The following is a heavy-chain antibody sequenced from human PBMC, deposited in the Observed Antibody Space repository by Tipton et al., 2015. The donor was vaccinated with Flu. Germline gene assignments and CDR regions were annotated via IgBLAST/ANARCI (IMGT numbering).Heavy chain of an antibody. CDR3: ARAPSGGSSIAARPNWFDP. V-gene: IGHV4-34*01. J-gene: IGHJ5*02. D-gene: IGHD6-6*01. CDR1: GGSFSGYY. CDR2: INHSGST. Sequence: TLPLTCAVYGGSFSGYYWSWIRQPPGKGLEWIGEINHSGSTNYNPSLKSRVTISVDTSKNQFSLKLSSVTAADTAVYYCARAPSGGSSIAARPNWFDPWGQGTLVTVSS.